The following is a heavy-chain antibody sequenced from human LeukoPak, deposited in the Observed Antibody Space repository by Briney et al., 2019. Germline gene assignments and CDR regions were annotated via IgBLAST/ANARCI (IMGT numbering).Heavy chain of an antibody. CDR1: GYSISGGYY. D-gene: IGHD6-19*01. CDR3: ARKGVAVASFDY. CDR2: IYHSGST. V-gene: IGHV4-38-2*01. J-gene: IGHJ4*02. Sequence: SETLSLTCAVSGYSISGGYYWGWIRQPPGKGLEWIGSIYHSGSTYYNPSLKSRVTISVDTSKNQFSLKLSSVTAADTAVYYCARKGVAVASFDYWGQGTLVTVSS.